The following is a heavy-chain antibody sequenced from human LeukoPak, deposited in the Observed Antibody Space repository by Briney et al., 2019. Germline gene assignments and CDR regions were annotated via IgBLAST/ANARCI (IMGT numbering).Heavy chain of an antibody. D-gene: IGHD3-22*01. CDR2: IYYSGAT. CDR1: GGSISSSSYY. CDR3: ARDLRGYYDSSGYSSFDY. V-gene: IGHV4-39*07. J-gene: IGHJ4*02. Sequence: SETLSLTCTVSGGSISSSSYYWGWIRQPPGKGLEWIGSIYYSGATYYNPSLKSRVTISVDTSKNQFSLKLSSVTAADTAVFYCARDLRGYYDSSGYSSFDYWGQGTLVTVSS.